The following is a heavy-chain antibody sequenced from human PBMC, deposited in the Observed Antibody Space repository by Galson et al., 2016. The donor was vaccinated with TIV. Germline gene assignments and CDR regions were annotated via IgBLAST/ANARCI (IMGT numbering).Heavy chain of an antibody. D-gene: IGHD1-26*01. CDR2: ISNDGNTK. V-gene: IGHV3-30-3*01. Sequence: SLRLSCAASGFTLNTYAIHWVRQAPGKGLEWVAVISNDGNTKHYPDSVKGRFTISRDNSKKTLDLQMNSLRAEDTAVYYCVKVRWELLPRGAFDIWGQGTKVTVSS. CDR3: VKVRWELLPRGAFDI. J-gene: IGHJ3*02. CDR1: GFTLNTYA.